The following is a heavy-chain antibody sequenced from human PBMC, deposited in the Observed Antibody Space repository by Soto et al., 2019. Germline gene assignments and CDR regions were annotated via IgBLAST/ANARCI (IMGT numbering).Heavy chain of an antibody. Sequence: SATLSVTCTVSGGSISSYYWSWSRQPPGKGLEWIGYIYYSGSTNYNPSLKSRVTISVDTSKNQFSLKLSSVTAADTAVYYCARRYGTVFDYWGQGTLVTIS. J-gene: IGHJ4*02. D-gene: IGHD6-13*01. CDR3: ARRYGTVFDY. CDR2: IYYSGST. V-gene: IGHV4-59*01. CDR1: GGSISSYY.